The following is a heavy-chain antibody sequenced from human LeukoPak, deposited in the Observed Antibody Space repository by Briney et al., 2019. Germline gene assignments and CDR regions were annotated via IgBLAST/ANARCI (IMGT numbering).Heavy chain of an antibody. D-gene: IGHD3-3*01. CDR3: ARPNRDFWSGYRLDV. CDR1: GGSFSGYY. J-gene: IGHJ6*04. V-gene: IGHV4-34*01. CDR2: INHSGST. Sequence: SETLSLTCAGYGGSFSGYYWSWIRQPPGKGLEWIGEINHSGSTNYNPSLKSRVTISVDTSKNQFSLKLSSVTAADTAVYYCARPNRDFWSGYRLDVWGKGTTVTVSS.